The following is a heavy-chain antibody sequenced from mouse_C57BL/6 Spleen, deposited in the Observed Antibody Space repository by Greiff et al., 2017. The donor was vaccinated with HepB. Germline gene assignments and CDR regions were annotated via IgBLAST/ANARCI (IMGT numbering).Heavy chain of an antibody. CDR2: IDPSDSYT. J-gene: IGHJ1*03. D-gene: IGHD2-12*01. Sequence: QVQLQQPGAELVMPGASVKLSCKASGYTFTSYWIHWVKQRPGQGLEWIGEIDPSDSYTNYNQKFKGKSTLTVDKSSSTAYMQLSSLTSEDSAVYYCLRREWYFDVWGTGTTVTVSS. CDR1: GYTFTSYW. V-gene: IGHV1-69*01. CDR3: LRREWYFDV.